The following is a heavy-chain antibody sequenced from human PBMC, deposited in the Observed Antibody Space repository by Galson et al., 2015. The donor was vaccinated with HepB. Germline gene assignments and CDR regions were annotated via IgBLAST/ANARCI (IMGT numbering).Heavy chain of an antibody. CDR1: GFTFSTFW. CDR2: IIQDGSEK. V-gene: IGHV3-7*03. Sequence: SLRLSCAASGFTFSTFWMSWFRQAPGKGLEWVANIIQDGSEKYSVDSVKGRFTISRDNAKNSLYLQMNNLRAEDTAVYCCAGGDGWVFNYWGQGTLVTVSS. D-gene: IGHD5-24*01. J-gene: IGHJ4*02. CDR3: AGGDGWVFNY.